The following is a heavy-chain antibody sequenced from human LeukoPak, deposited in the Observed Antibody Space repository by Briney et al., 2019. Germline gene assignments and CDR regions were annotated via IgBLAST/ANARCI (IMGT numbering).Heavy chain of an antibody. CDR1: GGSFSGYY. J-gene: IGHJ4*02. Sequence: SETLSLTCAVHGGSFSGYYWSWIRQPPGKGLEWIGEINHSGSTNYNPSLKSRVTISVDTSKNQFSLKLSSVTAADTAVYYCARLIWTTVVTPVYWGQGTLVTVSS. CDR2: INHSGST. V-gene: IGHV4-34*01. CDR3: ARLIWTTVVTPVY. D-gene: IGHD4-23*01.